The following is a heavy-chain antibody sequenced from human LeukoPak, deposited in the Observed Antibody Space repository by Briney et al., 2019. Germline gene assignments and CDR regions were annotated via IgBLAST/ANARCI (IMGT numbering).Heavy chain of an antibody. CDR3: ARKKKNSGDYFDY. V-gene: IGHV1-2*02. Sequence: GASVKVSCKASGYTFTGYYMHWVRQAPGQGLEWMGWINPNSGGTNYAQKFQGRVTMTRDTSISTAYMELSRLRSDDTAVYYCARKKKNSGDYFDYWGQGTLVTVSS. CDR1: GYTFTGYY. J-gene: IGHJ4*02. D-gene: IGHD2-15*01. CDR2: INPNSGGT.